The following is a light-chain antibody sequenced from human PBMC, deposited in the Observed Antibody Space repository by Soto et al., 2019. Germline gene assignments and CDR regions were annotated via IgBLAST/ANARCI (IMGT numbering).Light chain of an antibody. CDR3: QQRSNWST. Sequence: PRERATLSCRASENVRTFVDWYQQKPGQAPRLLIYGASNRATGIPPRFSGSGSGTVFTLTISNLEPEDFAVYYCQQRSNWSTFGQGTRLEI. J-gene: IGKJ5*01. CDR2: GAS. V-gene: IGKV3-11*01. CDR1: ENVRTF.